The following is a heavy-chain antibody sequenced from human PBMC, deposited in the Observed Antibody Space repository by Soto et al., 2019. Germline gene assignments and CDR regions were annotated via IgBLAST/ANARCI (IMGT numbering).Heavy chain of an antibody. CDR2: MNPNSGNT. CDR1: GYTFTSYD. J-gene: IGHJ5*02. CDR3: ARGSGQQLVRAGFDP. V-gene: IGHV1-8*01. Sequence: ASVKVSCKASGYTFTSYDINWVRQATGQGLEWMGWMNPNSGNTGYAQKFQGRVTMTRNTSISTAYMELSSLRSEDTAVYYCARGSGQQLVRAGFDPWGQGTLVTVSS. D-gene: IGHD6-13*01.